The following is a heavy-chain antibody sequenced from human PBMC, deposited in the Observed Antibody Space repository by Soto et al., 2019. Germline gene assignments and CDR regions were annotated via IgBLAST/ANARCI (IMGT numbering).Heavy chain of an antibody. J-gene: IGHJ4*02. D-gene: IGHD5-18*01. CDR1: GFTFSSYP. V-gene: IGHV3-64*01. CDR3: ARSQVWTLFDY. CDR2: ISSNGGST. Sequence: HPGGSLRLSCAASGFTFSSYPMHWLRQAPGKGLEYVSAISSNGGSTYYANSVKGRFTISRDNSKNTLYLQMGSLRAEDMAVYYCARSQVWTLFDYWGQGTLVTVSS.